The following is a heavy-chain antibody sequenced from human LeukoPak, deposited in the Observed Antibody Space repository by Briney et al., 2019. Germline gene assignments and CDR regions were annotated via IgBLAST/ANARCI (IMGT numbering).Heavy chain of an antibody. Sequence: SETLSLSCGVSGGSVSSTNWWTWIRQPPGKGLEWIGEVHLDGRTNFNPSLKSRLTMSVDLSENHVSLKLTSVTAADTAVYYCAREGGFYRPLDYSGQGTLVTVSS. CDR2: VHLDGRT. CDR1: GGSVSSTNW. D-gene: IGHD6-25*01. J-gene: IGHJ4*02. V-gene: IGHV4-4*02. CDR3: AREGGFYRPLDY.